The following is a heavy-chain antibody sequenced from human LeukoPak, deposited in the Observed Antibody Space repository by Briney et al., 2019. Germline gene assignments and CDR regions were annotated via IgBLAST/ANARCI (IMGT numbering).Heavy chain of an antibody. D-gene: IGHD6-13*01. Sequence: PSETLPLTCTVSGGSISSGDYYWSWIRQPPGKGLEWIGYIYYSGSTYYNPSLKSRVTISVDTSKDQFSLKLSSVTAADTAVYYCARGRPYSSSWYFDLWGRGTLVTVSS. CDR2: IYYSGST. CDR1: GGSISSGDYY. J-gene: IGHJ2*01. V-gene: IGHV4-30-4*08. CDR3: ARGRPYSSSWYFDL.